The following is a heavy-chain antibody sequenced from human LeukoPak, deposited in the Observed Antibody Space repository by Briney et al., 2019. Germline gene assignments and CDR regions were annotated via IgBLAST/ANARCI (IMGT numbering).Heavy chain of an antibody. D-gene: IGHD1-26*01. CDR1: GGSISSYY. Sequence: SETLSLTCTVSGGSISSYYWSWLRQPPGKGLERIGYIYYSGSTNYNPSLKSRVTISVDTSKNQFSLKLSSVTAADTAVYYCAAQQVGATLSRWFDPWGQGTLVTVSS. V-gene: IGHV4-59*08. CDR2: IYYSGST. J-gene: IGHJ5*02. CDR3: AAQQVGATLSRWFDP.